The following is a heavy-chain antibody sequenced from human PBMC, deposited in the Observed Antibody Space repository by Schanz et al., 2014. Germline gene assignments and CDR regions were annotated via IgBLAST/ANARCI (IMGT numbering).Heavy chain of an antibody. Sequence: VQLLESGGGLVQPGGSLRLSCAASGFTFSDYYMAWIRQPPGRGLEWVSYIGNGGVTIYYADSVKGRFTISRDNSKNTLYLQMNGLRGEDTAVYYCAKDLDANYFDYWGQGILVTVSS. V-gene: IGHV3-11*04. D-gene: IGHD1-1*01. CDR3: AKDLDANYFDY. CDR1: GFTFSDYY. J-gene: IGHJ4*02. CDR2: IGNGGVTI.